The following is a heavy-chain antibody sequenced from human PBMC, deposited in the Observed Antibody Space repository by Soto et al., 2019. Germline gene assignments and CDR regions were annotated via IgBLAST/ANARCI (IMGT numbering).Heavy chain of an antibody. D-gene: IGHD5-12*01. J-gene: IGHJ4*02. CDR2: IYSAGNT. V-gene: IGHV3-53*01. CDR3: ARGRDGYNFLYEPT. Sequence: GGSLRLSCAASGFTISRNYMSWVRQAPGKGLEWVSVIYSAGNTYYADSVKGRFSISRDNSKNTLYLHMNSLRVEDTAVYYCARGRDGYNFLYEPTWGQGTLVTVSS. CDR1: GFTISRNY.